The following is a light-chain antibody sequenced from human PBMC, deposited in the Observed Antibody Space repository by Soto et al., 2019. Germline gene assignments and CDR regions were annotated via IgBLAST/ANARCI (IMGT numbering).Light chain of an antibody. CDR2: QVS. CDR3: FSFTSDWTHV. J-gene: IGLJ1*01. V-gene: IGLV2-14*01. CDR1: SSDIGAYNY. Sequence: QSGLTQPGSVSGSPGQSITISCTGSSSDIGAYNYVSWFQQYPGKAPNLIISQVSNRPSGVSNRFSGSKSGTAASLTISGLQTEDEADYFCFSFTSDWTHVFGTGTKVTVL.